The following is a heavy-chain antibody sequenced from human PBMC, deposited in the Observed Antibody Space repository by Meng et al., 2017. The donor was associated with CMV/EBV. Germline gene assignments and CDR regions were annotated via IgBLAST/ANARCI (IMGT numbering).Heavy chain of an antibody. D-gene: IGHD3-22*01. Sequence: GESLKISCAASGFTFSSYSMNWVRQAPGKGLEWVSSISSSSSYIYYADSVKGRFTISRGNAKNSLYLQMNSLRAEDTAMYYCARYPFGSHVYDSSGYGMDVWGQGTTVTVSS. V-gene: IGHV3-21*01. J-gene: IGHJ6*02. CDR2: ISSSSSYI. CDR3: ARYPFGSHVYDSSGYGMDV. CDR1: GFTFSSYS.